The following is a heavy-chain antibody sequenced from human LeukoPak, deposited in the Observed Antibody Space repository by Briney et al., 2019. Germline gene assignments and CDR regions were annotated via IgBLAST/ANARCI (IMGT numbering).Heavy chain of an antibody. V-gene: IGHV3-23*01. D-gene: IGHD3-22*01. CDR1: GFTFSSYA. J-gene: IGHJ1*01. Sequence: PGGSLRLSCAASGFTFSSYAMSWVRQTPGKGLEWVSGISGSGGSTYYADSVTGRFTISRDNSKNTLYLQMDSLRAEDTAVYYCAKGITMIVVVTEYFQHWGQGTLVTVSS. CDR3: AKGITMIVVVTEYFQH. CDR2: ISGSGGST.